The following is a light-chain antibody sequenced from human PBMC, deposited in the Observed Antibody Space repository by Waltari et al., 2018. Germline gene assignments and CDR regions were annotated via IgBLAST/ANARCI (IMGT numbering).Light chain of an antibody. V-gene: IGLV1-44*01. CDR3: AAWDDSLNGSYV. CDR1: SSNIGSNT. Sequence: QSVLTQPPSASGTPGQRVTISCSGSSSNIGSNTVNWYQPPPGTAPKLLIYSNNQRPSGVPDRFSGSKSGTSASLAISGLQSEDEADYYCAAWDDSLNGSYVFGTGTKVTVL. CDR2: SNN. J-gene: IGLJ1*01.